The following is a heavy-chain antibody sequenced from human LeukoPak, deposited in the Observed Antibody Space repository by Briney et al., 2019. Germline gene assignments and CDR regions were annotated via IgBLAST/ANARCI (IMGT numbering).Heavy chain of an antibody. Sequence: GGSLRLSCAASGFTFSSYWMSWVRQAPGKGLEWVSAISGSGGSTYYADSVKGRFTISRDNSKNTLYLQMNSLRAEDTAVYYCAKDGPTYYYDSSGRSGGEYFQHWGQGTLVTVSS. CDR1: GFTFSSYW. CDR2: ISGSGGST. J-gene: IGHJ1*01. D-gene: IGHD3-22*01. V-gene: IGHV3-23*01. CDR3: AKDGPTYYYDSSGRSGGEYFQH.